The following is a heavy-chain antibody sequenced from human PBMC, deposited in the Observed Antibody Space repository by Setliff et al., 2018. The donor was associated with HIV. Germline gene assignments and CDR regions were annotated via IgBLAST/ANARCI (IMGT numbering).Heavy chain of an antibody. V-gene: IGHV4-59*01. CDR3: ARDAGGSVGNYYFDY. D-gene: IGHD2-15*01. Sequence: SETLSLTCTVSGGSISSYYWSWIRQPPGKGLEWIGHIYTSESTNYNPSLKNRVTISIDTSKKQFSLNLSSVTAADTAVYYCARDAGGSVGNYYFDYWGQGTLVTVSS. J-gene: IGHJ4*02. CDR2: IYTSEST. CDR1: GGSISSYY.